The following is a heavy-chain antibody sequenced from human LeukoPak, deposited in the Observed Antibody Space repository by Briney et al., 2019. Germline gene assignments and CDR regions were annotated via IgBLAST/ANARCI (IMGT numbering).Heavy chain of an antibody. D-gene: IGHD2-2*01. Sequence: ASVKVSCKASGYTFTGYFVHWVRQAPGQGLEWMGWINPNSGGTNYAQKFQGRVTMTRDTSISTAYMELSRLRFDDTAVYYCAKDPFDQMLPENWFDPWGQGTLVTVSS. V-gene: IGHV1-2*02. CDR1: GYTFTGYF. CDR3: AKDPFDQMLPENWFDP. J-gene: IGHJ5*02. CDR2: INPNSGGT.